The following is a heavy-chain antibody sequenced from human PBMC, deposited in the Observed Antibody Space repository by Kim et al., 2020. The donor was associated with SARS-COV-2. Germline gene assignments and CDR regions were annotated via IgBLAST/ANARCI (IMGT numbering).Heavy chain of an antibody. CDR2: ISSSSSYT. CDR1: GFTFSDYY. V-gene: IGHV3-11*06. CDR3: AREVLYDFWSGYLIRERFDY. Sequence: GGSLRLSCAASGFTFSDYYMSWIRQAPGKGLEWVSYISSSSSYTNYADSVKGRFTISRDNAKNSLYLQMNSLRAEDTAVYYCAREVLYDFWSGYLIRERFDYWGQGTLVTVSS. D-gene: IGHD3-3*01. J-gene: IGHJ4*02.